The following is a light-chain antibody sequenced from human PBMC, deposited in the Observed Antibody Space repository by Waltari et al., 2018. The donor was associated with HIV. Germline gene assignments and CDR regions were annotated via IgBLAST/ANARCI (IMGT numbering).Light chain of an antibody. V-gene: IGLV1-47*01. CDR3: AAWDDSLSGPGV. CDR1: SSNIGSNY. CDR2: RNT. Sequence: QSVLTQPPSASGTPGQRVTISCSGSSSNIGSNYVYWYQQLPGTAPKLLIYRNTQRPSGGPDRFSGSKSCTAASRAISGLRSEDEADYYCAAWDDSLSGPGVFGGGTKLTVL. J-gene: IGLJ3*02.